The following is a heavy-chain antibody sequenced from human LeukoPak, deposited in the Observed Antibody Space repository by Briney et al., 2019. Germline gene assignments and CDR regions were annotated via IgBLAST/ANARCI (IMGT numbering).Heavy chain of an antibody. J-gene: IGHJ3*01. D-gene: IGHD3-22*01. CDR2: ISAGGGDT. Sequence: GGSLRLSCAASGFTFSSYAMTWVRQAPGKGLEWVSAISAGGGDTYYPDSGRGRVTISRDNYKTTQYLDIGRLRAEDTAVYFCSKRQRDSVGYYLGAFDGWGQGTTVTVST. CDR3: SKRQRDSVGYYLGAFDG. V-gene: IGHV3-23*01. CDR1: GFTFSSYA.